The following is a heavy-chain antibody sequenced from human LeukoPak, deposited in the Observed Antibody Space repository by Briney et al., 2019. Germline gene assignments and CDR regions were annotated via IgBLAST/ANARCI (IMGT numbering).Heavy chain of an antibody. V-gene: IGHV3-30*02. CDR1: GFTFSSYA. D-gene: IGHD2-2*01. CDR2: IRYDGSNK. CDR3: AKDAAAAIPAEYFQH. Sequence: PGGSLRLSCAASGFTFSSYAMHWVRQAPGKGLEWVAFIRYDGSNKYYADSVKGRFTISRDNSKNTLYLQMNSLRAEDTAVYYCAKDAAAAIPAEYFQHWGQGTLVTVSS. J-gene: IGHJ1*01.